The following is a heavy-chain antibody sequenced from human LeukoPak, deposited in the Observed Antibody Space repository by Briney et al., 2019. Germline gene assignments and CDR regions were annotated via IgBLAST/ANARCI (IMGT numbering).Heavy chain of an antibody. V-gene: IGHV4-4*02. Sequence: TPSETLSLTCVVSGGSINSSYWWSWVRQPPGKGLEWIGQIYHSGSTSYNPSLKSRVTISVDKSKNQFSLKLFSVIAADTAVYYCAREDYTHAFDIWGQGALVTVSS. D-gene: IGHD4-11*01. CDR1: GGSINSSYW. CDR2: IYHSGST. CDR3: AREDYTHAFDI. J-gene: IGHJ3*02.